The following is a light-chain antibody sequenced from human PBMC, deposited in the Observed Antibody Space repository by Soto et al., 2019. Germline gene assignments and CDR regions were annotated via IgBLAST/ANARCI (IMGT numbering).Light chain of an antibody. CDR2: GAS. V-gene: IGKV3-20*01. Sequence: EIVLTQSPGTLSLSPGERATLSCRASQSVRSSYLAWYQQKPGQAPRLLIYGASSRATGIPDRFSGSGSGTDFTLTISRLEPEDFAVYYCQQYGTSPPLTFGGGTKVEI. J-gene: IGKJ4*01. CDR3: QQYGTSPPLT. CDR1: QSVRSSY.